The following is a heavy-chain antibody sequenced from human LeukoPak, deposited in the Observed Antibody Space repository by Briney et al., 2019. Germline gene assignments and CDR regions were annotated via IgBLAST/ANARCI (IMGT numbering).Heavy chain of an antibody. D-gene: IGHD2-8*01. J-gene: IGHJ3*02. CDR1: SGSISSPPYY. CDR2: IYSSGIF. Sequence: SQTLSLTCTVSSGSISSPPYYWSLIRQPAGKEVEWIGRIYSSGIFDYNPSLKSRVTLSIDTSKNSFSLRLSSVTATDTAVYYCARGPGSATKEAFDIWGQGTMVTVSS. CDR3: ARGPGSATKEAFDI. V-gene: IGHV4-61*02.